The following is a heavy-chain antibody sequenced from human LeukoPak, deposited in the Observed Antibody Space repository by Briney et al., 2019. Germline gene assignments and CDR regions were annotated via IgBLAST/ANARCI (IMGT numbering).Heavy chain of an antibody. Sequence: SETLSLTCTVSGGSISSGDYYWSWIRQPPGKGLEWIGYIYYSGSTYYNPSLKSRVTISVDTSKNQFSLKLSSVTAADTAVYYCAREVVVPAAHRADAFDIWGQGTMVTVSS. CDR1: GGSISSGDYY. D-gene: IGHD2-2*01. V-gene: IGHV4-30-4*08. CDR2: IYYSGST. CDR3: AREVVVPAAHRADAFDI. J-gene: IGHJ3*02.